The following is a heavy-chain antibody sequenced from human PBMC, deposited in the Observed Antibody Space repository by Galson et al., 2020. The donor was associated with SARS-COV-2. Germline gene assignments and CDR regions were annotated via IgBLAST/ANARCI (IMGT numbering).Heavy chain of an antibody. Sequence: GGSLRLSCAASGFTFSNYVMHWVRQAPGKGPEWVAVISSDGSNSFYADSLKGRFTISRDNSKSTLYLQMNSLRAEDTAVYYCARGGEWEPPYYFDCWGQGTLVTVSS. V-gene: IGHV3-30*04. CDR1: GFTFSNYV. CDR2: ISSDGSNS. J-gene: IGHJ4*02. CDR3: ARGGEWEPPYYFDC. D-gene: IGHD1-26*01.